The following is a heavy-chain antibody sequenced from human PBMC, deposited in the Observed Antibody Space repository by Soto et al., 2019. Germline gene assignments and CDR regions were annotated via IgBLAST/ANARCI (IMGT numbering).Heavy chain of an antibody. J-gene: IGHJ3*02. Sequence: QVQLVQSGAEVKKPGSSVKVSCKASGGTFSSYAISWVRQAPGQGLEWMGGIIPIFGTANYAQKFQRRVTITADESTSTAYMELSSLRSEDTAVYYCAREGDYYDSSGQGGAFDIWGQGTMVTVSS. CDR1: GGTFSSYA. CDR2: IIPIFGTA. V-gene: IGHV1-69*01. CDR3: AREGDYYDSSGQGGAFDI. D-gene: IGHD3-22*01.